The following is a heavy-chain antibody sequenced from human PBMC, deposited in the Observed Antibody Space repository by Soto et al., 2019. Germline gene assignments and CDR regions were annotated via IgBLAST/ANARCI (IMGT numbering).Heavy chain of an antibody. CDR2: ISYSGTT. D-gene: IGHD4-17*01. CDR1: GGSISSGNYY. J-gene: IGHJ4*02. Sequence: QVQLQESGPGLVKPSQTLSLTCTVSGGSISSGNYYWSWIRQPPGKGLEWIGFISYSGTTHYSASLRSRVSISVDTSKNQFSLDLSSATAADTAVYYCATMGTPVTGLYYFDYWGQGTLVTVSS. V-gene: IGHV4-30-4*01. CDR3: ATMGTPVTGLYYFDY.